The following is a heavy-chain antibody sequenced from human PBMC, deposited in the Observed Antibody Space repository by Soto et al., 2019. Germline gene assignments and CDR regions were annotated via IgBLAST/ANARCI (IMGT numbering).Heavy chain of an antibody. CDR1: GYTFTSYA. V-gene: IGHV1-3*01. J-gene: IGHJ5*02. Sequence: ASVKVSCKASGYTFTSYAMHWVRQAPGQRLEWMGWINAGNGNTKYSQKFQGRVTITKDTSASTAYMELSSLRSEDTAVYYCATDSKQWLSGGFDPWGQGTLVTVSS. D-gene: IGHD6-19*01. CDR3: ATDSKQWLSGGFDP. CDR2: INAGNGNT.